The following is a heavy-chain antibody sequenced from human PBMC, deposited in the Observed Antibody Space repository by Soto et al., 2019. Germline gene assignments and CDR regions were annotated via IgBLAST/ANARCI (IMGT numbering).Heavy chain of an antibody. CDR2: IYHIGTT. V-gene: IGHV4-61*01. J-gene: IGHJ5*02. CDR1: GDSVNRGSYY. CDR3: ARESIVGATRFDP. D-gene: IGHD1-26*01. Sequence: SETLSLTCTVSGDSVNRGSYYWTWIRQAPGKGLEWLGYIYHIGTTRYNPSLKSRATISLDTSKSQFSLRLTSVTAADTAVYFCARESIVGATRFDPRGHGTLVTVSS.